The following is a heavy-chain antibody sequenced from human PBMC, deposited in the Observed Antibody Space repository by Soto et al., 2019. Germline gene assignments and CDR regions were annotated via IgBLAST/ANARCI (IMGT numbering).Heavy chain of an antibody. Sequence: GSLRLSCAASGFTFSSYAMSWVRQAPGKGLGWVSAISGSGGSTYYADSVKGRFTISRDNSKNTLYLQMNSLRAEDTAVYYCAKDKRDAYSSSSASSDYWGQGTMVTVST. CDR1: GFTFSSYA. V-gene: IGHV3-23*01. CDR3: AKDKRDAYSSSSASSDY. D-gene: IGHD6-13*01. J-gene: IGHJ4*02. CDR2: ISGSGGST.